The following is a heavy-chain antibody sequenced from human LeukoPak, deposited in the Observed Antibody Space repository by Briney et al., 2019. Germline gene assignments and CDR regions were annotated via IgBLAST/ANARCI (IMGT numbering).Heavy chain of an antibody. CDR2: IIPILGIA. Sequence: ASVKVSCKASGGTFSSYAISWVRQAPGQGLEWMGRIIPILGIANYAQKFQGRVTITADESTSTAYMELSSLRSEDTAVYYCARDMVRGLFCGPWGQGTLVTVSS. CDR3: ARDMVRGLFCGP. J-gene: IGHJ5*02. D-gene: IGHD3-10*01. V-gene: IGHV1-69*04. CDR1: GGTFSSYA.